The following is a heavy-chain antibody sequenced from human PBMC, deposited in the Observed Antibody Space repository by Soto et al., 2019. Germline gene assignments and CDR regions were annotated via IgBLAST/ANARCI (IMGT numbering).Heavy chain of an antibody. CDR3: ARDAYVLGHGMDV. CDR2: IYYSGTT. V-gene: IGHV4-31*03. J-gene: IGHJ6*02. Sequence: QLQLQESGPGLVKPSQTLSLTCTVSGGSISSGGFYWSWIRQHPGKGLEWIGYIYYSGTTYYNPSLKSRVIISVDTSKNLFSLKLSSVTAADPAVYYCARDAYVLGHGMDVWGQGTTVIVSS. D-gene: IGHD3-16*01. CDR1: GGSISSGGFY.